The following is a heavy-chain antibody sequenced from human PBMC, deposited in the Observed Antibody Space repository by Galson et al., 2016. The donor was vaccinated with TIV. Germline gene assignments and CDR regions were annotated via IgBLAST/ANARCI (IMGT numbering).Heavy chain of an antibody. D-gene: IGHD2-21*01. J-gene: IGHJ1*01. V-gene: IGHV1-69*02. CDR3: SRHRDESFQV. CDR2: IIPLFDIT. Sequence: SVKVSCKVSGDTFSSYTISWVRQAPGQGLEWVGRIIPLFDITNYAQKFQGRATIIADKSTTTVYLELSSLSFDDTAVYYCSRHRDESFQVWGQGALVTVSS. CDR1: GDTFSSYT.